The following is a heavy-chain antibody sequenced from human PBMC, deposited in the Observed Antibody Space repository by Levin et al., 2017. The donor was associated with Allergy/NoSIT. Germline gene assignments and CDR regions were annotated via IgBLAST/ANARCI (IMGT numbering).Heavy chain of an antibody. Sequence: SETLSLTCTVSGGSISSSSYYWGWIRQPPGTGLEWIGSIYYSGSTYYNPSLKSRVTISVDTSKNQFSLKLSSVTAADTAVYYCARRQVDYGGNTDFDYWGQGTLVTVSS. CDR3: ARRQVDYGGNTDFDY. CDR1: GGSISSSSYY. CDR2: IYYSGST. V-gene: IGHV4-39*01. D-gene: IGHD4-23*01. J-gene: IGHJ4*02.